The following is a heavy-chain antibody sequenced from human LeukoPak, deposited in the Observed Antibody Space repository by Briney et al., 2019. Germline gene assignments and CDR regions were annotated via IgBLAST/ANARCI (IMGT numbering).Heavy chain of an antibody. J-gene: IGHJ4*02. D-gene: IGHD6-13*01. CDR3: ARGEGSLAYFDY. CDR2: INHSGST. V-gene: IGHV4-34*01. CDR1: GVSFSGYY. Sequence: KPSETLSLTCAVYGVSFSGYYWSWLRQPPGKGREWVGEINHSGSTNYNPSLKSRVTISVDTSKNQFSLKLSSVTAADTAVYYCARGEGSLAYFDYWGQGTLVTVSS.